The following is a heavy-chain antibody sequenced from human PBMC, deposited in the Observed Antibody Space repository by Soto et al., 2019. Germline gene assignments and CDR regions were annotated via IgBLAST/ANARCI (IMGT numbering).Heavy chain of an antibody. J-gene: IGHJ5*02. V-gene: IGHV1-69*06. Sequence: PSVKVSCKASGGTFSSYAISWVRQAPGQGLEWMGGIIPIFGTANYAQKFQGRVTITADKSTSTAYMELSSLRSEDTAVYYCASSSSPYNWFDPWGQGTLVTVS. D-gene: IGHD6-6*01. CDR3: ASSSSPYNWFDP. CDR1: GGTFSSYA. CDR2: IIPIFGTA.